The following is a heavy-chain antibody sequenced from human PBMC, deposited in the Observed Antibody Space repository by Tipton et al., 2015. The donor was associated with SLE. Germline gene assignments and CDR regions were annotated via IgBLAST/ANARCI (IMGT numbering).Heavy chain of an antibody. CDR1: GGSISSGGYY. CDR2: IYYSGST. V-gene: IGHV4-31*03. J-gene: IGHJ4*02. CDR3: ARGKGTYCSGGSCYGN. Sequence: TLSLTCTVSGGSISSGGYYWSWIRQHPGKGLEWIGYIYYSGSTYYNPSLKSRVTISVDTSKNQFSLKLSSVTAADTAVYYCARGKGTYCSGGSCYGNWGPGTLVTVSS. D-gene: IGHD2-15*01.